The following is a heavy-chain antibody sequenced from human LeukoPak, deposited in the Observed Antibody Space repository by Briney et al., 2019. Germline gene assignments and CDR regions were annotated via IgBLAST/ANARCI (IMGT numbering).Heavy chain of an antibody. J-gene: IGHJ6*04. CDR3: ARVRGDGGLRLDYYYYGMDV. CDR1: GYTFTNYG. D-gene: IGHD2-21*01. CDR2: ISPSNGNT. V-gene: IGHV1-18*04. Sequence: ASVQVSCKASGYTFTNYGINWVRQAPGQGLEWMGRISPSNGNTIYAQKIQGRVTMTTDTSTSTAYMELRNLRPDDAAVYYCARVRGDGGLRLDYYYYGMDVWGKGTTVTVSS.